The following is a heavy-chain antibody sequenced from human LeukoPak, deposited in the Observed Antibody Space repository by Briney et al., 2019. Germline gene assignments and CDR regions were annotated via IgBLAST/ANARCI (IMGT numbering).Heavy chain of an antibody. CDR2: IYTSGST. D-gene: IGHD5-12*01. V-gene: IGHV4-4*07. J-gene: IGHJ6*03. Sequence: SETLSLTCTVSGGSISSYYWSWIRQPAGKGLEWIGRIYTSGSTNYNPSLKSRVTMSVDTSKNQFSLKLSSVTAADTAVYYCARNIVATQSGYYYYMDVWGKGTTVTVSS. CDR1: GGSISSYY. CDR3: ARNIVATQSGYYYYMDV.